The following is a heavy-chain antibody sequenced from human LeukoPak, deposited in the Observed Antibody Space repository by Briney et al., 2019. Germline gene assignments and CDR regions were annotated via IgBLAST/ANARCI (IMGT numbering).Heavy chain of an antibody. CDR2: ISGSGGSP. Sequence: GGSLRLSCAASGFTFSSYAMSWVRQAPGKGLEWVSSISGSGGSPYYAGSVKGRFTISRDNSKNTLYLQMNSLRAEDTAVYYCATPTTVTTDIWGQGTMVTVSS. CDR3: ATPTTVTTDI. D-gene: IGHD4-17*01. CDR1: GFTFSSYA. J-gene: IGHJ3*02. V-gene: IGHV3-23*01.